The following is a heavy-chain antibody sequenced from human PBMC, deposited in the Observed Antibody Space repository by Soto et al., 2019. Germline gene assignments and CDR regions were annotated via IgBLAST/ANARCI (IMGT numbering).Heavy chain of an antibody. CDR1: GFTFSIYG. V-gene: IGHV3-30*18. J-gene: IGHJ4*02. CDR2: ISYDGSNK. Sequence: QPGGSLRLYCAASGFTFSIYGMHWVRQAPGKGLEWVAVISYDGSNKYYADSVKGRFTISRDNSKNTLYLQMNSLRAEDTAVYYCAKAYYDSSGYPLDYFDYWGQGTLVTVSS. CDR3: AKAYYDSSGYPLDYFDY. D-gene: IGHD3-22*01.